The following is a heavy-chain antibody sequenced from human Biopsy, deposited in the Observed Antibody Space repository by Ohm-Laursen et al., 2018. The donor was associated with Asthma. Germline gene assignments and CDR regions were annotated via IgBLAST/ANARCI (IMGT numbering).Heavy chain of an antibody. CDR3: AGFCSGGNCPDH. Sequence: SETLSLTCSLSSGSGGYMRSGNYYWGWIHQPPGKGLEWIGNIHYSGSTYSNPSLKSRVTISVDTSKKQISLRLSSVIAADTAVYYCAGFCSGGNCPDHWGQGTLVTVSS. V-gene: IGHV4-39*07. J-gene: IGHJ4*02. CDR1: SGSGGYMRSGNYY. CDR2: IHYSGST. D-gene: IGHD2-15*01.